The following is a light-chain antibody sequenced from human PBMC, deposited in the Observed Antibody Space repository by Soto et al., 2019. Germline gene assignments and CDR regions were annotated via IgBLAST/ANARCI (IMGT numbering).Light chain of an antibody. V-gene: IGKV3-20*01. CDR3: QQYGSSPPT. CDR2: GAS. J-gene: IGKJ1*01. Sequence: EIVLTQSPGTLSLSPGERATLSCRASRSVSNNYVAWYQRKPVQAPRLLIYGASSRATDIPRRFSGSGSGTDFTLTITRLEPEDFAVYYCQQYGSSPPTFGQGTKVESK. CDR1: RSVSNNY.